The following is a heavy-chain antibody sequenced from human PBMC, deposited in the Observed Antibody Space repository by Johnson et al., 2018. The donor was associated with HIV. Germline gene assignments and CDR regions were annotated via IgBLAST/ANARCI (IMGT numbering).Heavy chain of an antibody. J-gene: IGHJ3*02. CDR1: GVTFSSYG. CDR2: IRYDGNNK. CDR3: ARGGRAHYGGNFGAFDI. Sequence: QVQLVESGGGVVQPGGSLRISCAASGVTFSSYGMHWVRQATGKGLEGVAFIRYDGNNKYYAASVKGRFTISRDNSKNTLYLQMNSLRAEDTAVYYCARGGRAHYGGNFGAFDIWGQGTMVTVSS. V-gene: IGHV3-30*02. D-gene: IGHD4-23*01.